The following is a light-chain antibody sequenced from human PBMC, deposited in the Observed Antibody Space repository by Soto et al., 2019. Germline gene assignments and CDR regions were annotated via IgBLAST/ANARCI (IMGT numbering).Light chain of an antibody. CDR1: QTRLDSDDGNTY. J-gene: IGKJ1*01. CDR3: MQRKEFPWT. CDR2: GIY. Sequence: DIVMTQTPLSLPVTPGEPASISCRTSQTRLDSDDGNTYLDWYMQKTGQSPQPLFYGIYSRAAGVPDRFSGSGSGTDFTLKISRVEAGDVGVFYCMQRKEFPWTVGQGTKVEIK. V-gene: IGKV2-40*01.